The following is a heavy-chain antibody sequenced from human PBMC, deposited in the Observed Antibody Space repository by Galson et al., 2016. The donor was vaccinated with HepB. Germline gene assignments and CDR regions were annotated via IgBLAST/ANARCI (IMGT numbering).Heavy chain of an antibody. J-gene: IGHJ4*02. D-gene: IGHD3-16*02. Sequence: SLRLSCATSGFTFNTYAMNWVRQAPGKGLEWVSTISGSGGTTYYADSVKGRFTISRDNSENTLYLQMNSLKTEDTAVYSCTTRGPRTLRLAELSPSSSDYWGQGTLVTVSS. V-gene: IGHV3-23*01. CDR2: ISGSGGTT. CDR1: GFTFNTYA. CDR3: TTRGPRTLRLAELSPSSSDY.